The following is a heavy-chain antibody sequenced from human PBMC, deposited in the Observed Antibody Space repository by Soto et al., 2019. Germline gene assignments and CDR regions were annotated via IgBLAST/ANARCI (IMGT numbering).Heavy chain of an antibody. Sequence: GASVKVSCKASGYTFTSYYVHWVRQAPGQGLEWMGIINPSGGSTSYAQKFQGRVTMTRDTSTSTVYMELSSLRSEDTAVYYCARGRSLVVVAASDAFDIWGQGTMVTVSS. CDR3: ARGRSLVVVAASDAFDI. CDR1: GYTFTSYY. V-gene: IGHV1-46*01. D-gene: IGHD2-15*01. J-gene: IGHJ3*02. CDR2: INPSGGST.